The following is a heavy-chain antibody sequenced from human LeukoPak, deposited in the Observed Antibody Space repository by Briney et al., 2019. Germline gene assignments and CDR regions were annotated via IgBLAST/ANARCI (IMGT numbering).Heavy chain of an antibody. CDR2: IYPGDSDS. J-gene: IGHJ3*02. V-gene: IGHV5-51*01. CDR1: GYSFTNYW. Sequence: GASLQISCKGSGYSFTNYWIGWVRQMPGKGLEWMGIIYPGDSDSRYSPSFQGQVTISADKSISTAYLQWSSLKASDTAMYYCARQPNYYESSGYYSSVAFDIWGQGTMVTVSS. D-gene: IGHD3-22*01. CDR3: ARQPNYYESSGYYSSVAFDI.